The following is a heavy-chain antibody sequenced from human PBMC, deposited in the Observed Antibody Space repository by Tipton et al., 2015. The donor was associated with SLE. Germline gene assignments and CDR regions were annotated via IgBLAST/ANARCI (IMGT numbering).Heavy chain of an antibody. CDR2: ISSRSSYI. CDR3: ARGTGSPPGVPAAGTDHLLDF. CDR1: GFTFNIYS. V-gene: IGHV3-21*01. Sequence: SLRLSCPVSGFTFNIYSMNWVRQAPGKGLEWVSSISSRSSYIYYGDSVKGRFTVSRDNAKNSLYLQLSSLRAEDTGVYYCARGTGSPPGVPAAGTDHLLDFRGQGTLVTVSS. D-gene: IGHD6-13*01. J-gene: IGHJ4*02.